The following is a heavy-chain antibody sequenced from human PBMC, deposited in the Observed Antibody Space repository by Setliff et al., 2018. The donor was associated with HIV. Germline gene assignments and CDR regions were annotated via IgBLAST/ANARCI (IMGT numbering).Heavy chain of an antibody. CDR3: ARNVGGLRSAVNWFDP. Sequence: SETLSLTCTVSGGSISNNSYYWGWVRQPPGKGLELIGNLFYNGNTYYNPSLKSRVTISVDTSKNQFSLKLSSVTAADTAIYYCARNVGGLRSAVNWFDPWGQGTLVTVSS. D-gene: IGHD4-17*01. CDR2: LFYNGNT. CDR1: GGSISNNSYY. J-gene: IGHJ5*02. V-gene: IGHV4-39*01.